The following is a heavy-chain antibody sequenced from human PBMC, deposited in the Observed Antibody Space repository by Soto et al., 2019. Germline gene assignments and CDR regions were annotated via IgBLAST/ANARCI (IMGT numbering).Heavy chain of an antibody. CDR2: IYSSGST. Sequence: SETLSLTRALSCCPISSSSYYWGWVRPPPGKGLEWIGYIYSSGSTNYNPSLNSRVTISVDTSKNQFSLKLSSLSAADTAVYYCARHSPPLLYGSGPWDIWGQGTTVTVSS. D-gene: IGHD3-10*01. V-gene: IGHV4-61*05. J-gene: IGHJ6*02. CDR3: ARHSPPLLYGSGPWDI. CDR1: CCPISSSSYY.